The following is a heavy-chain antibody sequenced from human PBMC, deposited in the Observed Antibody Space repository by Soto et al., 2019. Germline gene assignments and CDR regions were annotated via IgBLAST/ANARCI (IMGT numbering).Heavy chain of an antibody. Sequence: PGGSLRLSCAASGFTFSSYAMSWVRQAPGKGLEWVSAISGSGGSTYYADSVKGRFTISRDNSKNTLYLQMNSLRAEDTAVYYCANEGTNFDLPPFSFDYWSQGTLVTVS. CDR2: ISGSGGST. CDR3: ANEGTNFDLPPFSFDY. CDR1: GFTFSSYA. D-gene: IGHD3-9*01. V-gene: IGHV3-23*01. J-gene: IGHJ4*02.